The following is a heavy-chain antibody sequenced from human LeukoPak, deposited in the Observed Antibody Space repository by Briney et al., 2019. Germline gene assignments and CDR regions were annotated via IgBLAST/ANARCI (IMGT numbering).Heavy chain of an antibody. CDR3: ARLGGSSFDY. CDR1: GFTFSSYA. J-gene: IGHJ4*02. D-gene: IGHD1-26*01. Sequence: PGGSLRLSCAASGFTFSSYAMHWVRQAPGKGLEWVAVISYDGSNKYYADSVKGRFTISRDNSKNTLYLKMNSLRAEDTAVYYCARLGGSSFDYWGQGTLVTVSS. CDR2: ISYDGSNK. V-gene: IGHV3-30-3*01.